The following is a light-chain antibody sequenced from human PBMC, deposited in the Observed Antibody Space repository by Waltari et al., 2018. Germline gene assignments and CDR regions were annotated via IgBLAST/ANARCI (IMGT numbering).Light chain of an antibody. J-gene: IGLJ2*01. V-gene: IGLV1-47*01. CDR3: AAWDDSLSGRV. Sequence: QSVLTQPPSASGTPGQRVTNSCSGSSSNLGSHYVYWYQQLPGTAPKLLIYRNNQRPSGVPDRFSGSKSGTSASLAISGLRSEDEADYYCAAWDDSLSGRVFGGGTKLTVL. CDR2: RNN. CDR1: SSNLGSHY.